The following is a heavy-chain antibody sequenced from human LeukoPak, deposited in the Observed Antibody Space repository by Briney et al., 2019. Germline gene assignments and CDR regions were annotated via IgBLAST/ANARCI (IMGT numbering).Heavy chain of an antibody. CDR1: GFTFSNYG. Sequence: PGGSLRLSCAASGFTFSNYGMGWVRQAPGKGLEWVSGISGSGGITYYGDSVKGRFTISRDNSKNTLYLQMNSLRAEDTAVYYCAKDRNVLHAFDVWGQGTMVTVSS. V-gene: IGHV3-23*01. D-gene: IGHD3-16*01. J-gene: IGHJ3*01. CDR3: AKDRNVLHAFDV. CDR2: ISGSGGIT.